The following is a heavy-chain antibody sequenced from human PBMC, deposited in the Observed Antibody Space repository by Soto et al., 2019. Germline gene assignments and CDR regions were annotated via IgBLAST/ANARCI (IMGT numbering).Heavy chain of an antibody. D-gene: IGHD2-15*01. V-gene: IGHV3-21*01. CDR3: ARVLHCSGGSCVFDY. CDR1: GFTFSSYS. J-gene: IGHJ4*02. CDR2: ISSSSSHI. Sequence: EVLLVESGGGLVKPGGSLRLSCAASGFTFSSYSMNWVRQAPGKGLEWVSSISSSSSHIYYADSVKGRFTISRDNAKNSLYLQMNRLRAEDTAVYYCARVLHCSGGSCVFDYWGQGTLVSVSS.